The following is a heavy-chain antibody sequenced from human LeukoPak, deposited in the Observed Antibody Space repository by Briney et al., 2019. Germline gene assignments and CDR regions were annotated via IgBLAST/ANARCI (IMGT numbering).Heavy chain of an antibody. CDR3: ARHPFATPFDY. CDR1: GGSISSYY. J-gene: IGHJ4*02. Sequence: SETLSLTCTVSGGSISSYYWSWIRQPPGKGLEWIGYIYYSGSTNYNPSLKSRVTISVDTSKNQFSLKLSSVTAADTAVYFRARHPFATPFDYWGPGTLVTVSS. CDR2: IYYSGST. V-gene: IGHV4-59*08. D-gene: IGHD2-15*01.